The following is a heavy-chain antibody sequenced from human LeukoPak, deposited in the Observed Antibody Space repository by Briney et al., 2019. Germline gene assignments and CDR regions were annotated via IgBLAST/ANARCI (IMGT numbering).Heavy chain of an antibody. CDR1: GFTVSSNY. CDR2: IYSGGST. V-gene: IGHV3-53*01. CDR3: AGNYDSSGYYPPNY. J-gene: IGHJ4*02. Sequence: GGSLRLSCAASGFTVSSNYMSWVRQAPGKGLEWVSVIYSGGSTYYADSVKGRFTISRDNSKNTLYLQMNSLRAEDTAVYYCAGNYDSSGYYPPNYWDQGTLVTVSS. D-gene: IGHD3-22*01.